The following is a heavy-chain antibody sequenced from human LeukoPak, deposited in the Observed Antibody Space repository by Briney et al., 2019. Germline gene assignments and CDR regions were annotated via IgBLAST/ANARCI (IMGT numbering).Heavy chain of an antibody. CDR3: AKDNYYDILTGYYTFLLDY. CDR1: GFTFSSYG. Sequence: GSLRLSCAASGFTFSSYGMSWVRQAPGKGLEWVSAISGSGGSTYYADSVKGRFTISRDNSKNTLYLQMNSLRAEDTAVYYCAKDNYYDILTGYYTFLLDYWGQGTLVTVSS. CDR2: ISGSGGST. J-gene: IGHJ4*02. V-gene: IGHV3-23*01. D-gene: IGHD3-9*01.